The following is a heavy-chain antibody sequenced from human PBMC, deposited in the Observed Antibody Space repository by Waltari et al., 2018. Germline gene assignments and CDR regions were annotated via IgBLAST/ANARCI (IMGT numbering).Heavy chain of an antibody. Sequence: EVQLVESGGGLVQPGGSLRLSCQASGFTFSSYARGWVRQAPGKGLEWVSAISGSGGSTYYADSVKGRFTISRDNSKNTLYLQMNSLRAEDTAVYYCATDPTGTTPRFDYWGQGTLVTVSS. D-gene: IGHD1-7*01. J-gene: IGHJ4*02. V-gene: IGHV3-23*04. CDR2: ISGSGGST. CDR3: ATDPTGTTPRFDY. CDR1: GFTFSSYA.